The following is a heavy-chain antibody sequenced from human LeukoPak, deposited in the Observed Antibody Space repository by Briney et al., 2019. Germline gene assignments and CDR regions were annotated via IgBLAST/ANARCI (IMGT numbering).Heavy chain of an antibody. CDR2: INPNSGAT. Sequence: ASVKVSCKASGYTFTGYYMHWVRQAPGQGLEWMGWINPNSGATNYAQKFQGRVTMTRDTSISTAYMELSRLRSDDTAVYYCARGAGATLYYYYYYMDVWGKGTTVTVSS. D-gene: IGHD1-26*01. V-gene: IGHV1-2*02. CDR1: GYTFTGYY. J-gene: IGHJ6*03. CDR3: ARGAGATLYYYYYYMDV.